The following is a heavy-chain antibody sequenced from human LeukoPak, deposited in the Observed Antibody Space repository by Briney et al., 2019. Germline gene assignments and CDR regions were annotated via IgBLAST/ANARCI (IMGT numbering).Heavy chain of an antibody. CDR1: GFTFSSYD. J-gene: IGHJ3*02. V-gene: IGHV3-13*01. Sequence: GGSLRLSCAASGFTFSSYDMHWVRQATGKGLEWVSAIGTAGDTYYPGSVKGRFTISRENAKNSLYLQMNSLRAGDTAVYYCARATQPHAFDIWGQGTMVTVSS. CDR2: IGTAGDT. D-gene: IGHD4-17*01. CDR3: ARATQPHAFDI.